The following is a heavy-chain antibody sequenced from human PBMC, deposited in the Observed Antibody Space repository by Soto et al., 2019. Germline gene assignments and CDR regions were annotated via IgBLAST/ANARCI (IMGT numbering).Heavy chain of an antibody. V-gene: IGHV3-53*01. CDR2: TYSSGST. J-gene: IGHJ6*02. D-gene: IGHD1-26*01. CDR1: GFTVSTYN. Sequence: GGSLRLCCAASGFTVSTYNMIWVRQAPVKGLEWVSVTYSSGSTQYADSVKGRFTVSRDNSKNTLYLQMSSLRDEDTAVYYCARKLSGAVQGWAYGMDVWGRGTTVTVSS. CDR3: ARKLSGAVQGWAYGMDV.